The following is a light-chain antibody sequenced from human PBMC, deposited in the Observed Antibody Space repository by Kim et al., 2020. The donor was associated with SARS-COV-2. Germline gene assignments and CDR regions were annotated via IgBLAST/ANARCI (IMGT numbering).Light chain of an antibody. CDR2: LGS. CDR3: MQALQTPYT. J-gene: IGKJ2*01. CDR1: QSLLHSNGYNY. Sequence: PASTSCRSSQSLLHSNGYNYLDWYLQKPGQSPQLLIYLGSNRSSGVPDRFSGSGSGTDFTLKISRVEAEDVGVYYCMQALQTPYTFGQGTKLEI. V-gene: IGKV2-28*01.